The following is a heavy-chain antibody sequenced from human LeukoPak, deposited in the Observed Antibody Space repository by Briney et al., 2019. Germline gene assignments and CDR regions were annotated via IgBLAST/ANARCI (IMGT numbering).Heavy chain of an antibody. D-gene: IGHD1-26*01. CDR1: GGTFSSYA. CDR2: IIPIFGTA. V-gene: IGHV1-69*13. CDR3: TRTVGSYFDY. J-gene: IGHJ4*02. Sequence: SVEVSCKASGGTFSSYAISWVRQAPGQGLEWMGGIIPIFGTANYAQKFQGRVTITADESTSTAYMELSSLRSEDTAVYYCTRTVGSYFDYWGQGTLVTVSS.